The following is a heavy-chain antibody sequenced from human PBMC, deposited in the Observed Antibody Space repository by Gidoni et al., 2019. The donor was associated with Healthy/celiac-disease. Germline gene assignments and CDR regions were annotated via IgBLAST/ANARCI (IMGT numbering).Heavy chain of an antibody. J-gene: IGHJ6*03. Sequence: EVQLVESGGGLVKPGGSLRLSCAASGFTFSSYSMNWVRQAPGKGLEWVSSISSSSSYIYYADSVKGRFTISRDNVKNSLYLQMNSLRAEDTAVYYCARDHRVFYSYDIHYYYYYMDVWGKGTTVTVSS. CDR3: ARDHRVFYSYDIHYYYYYMDV. V-gene: IGHV3-21*01. CDR1: GFTFSSYS. D-gene: IGHD5-18*01. CDR2: ISSSSSYI.